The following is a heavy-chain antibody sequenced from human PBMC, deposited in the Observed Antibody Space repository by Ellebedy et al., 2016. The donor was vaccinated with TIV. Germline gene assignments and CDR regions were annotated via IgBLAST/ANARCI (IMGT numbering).Heavy chain of an antibody. V-gene: IGHV3-21*01. CDR3: ARKVPAPTTVPPNWYFDL. J-gene: IGHJ2*01. CDR2: ISGNSNYI. D-gene: IGHD4-17*01. Sequence: GESLKISCEASGFTFQTHTMNWVRQAPGKGLEWVSSISGNSNYIYYAGSVKGRFTISRDNAKNSLYLQMNSLRAEDTAVYYCARKVPAPTTVPPNWYFDLWGRGTLVTVSS. CDR1: GFTFQTHT.